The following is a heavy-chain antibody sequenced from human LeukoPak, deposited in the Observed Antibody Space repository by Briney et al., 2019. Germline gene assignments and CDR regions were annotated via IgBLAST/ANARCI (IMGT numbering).Heavy chain of an antibody. CDR1: GGTFNTYT. J-gene: IGHJ6*03. Sequence: ASVKVSCKASGGTFNTYTISWVRQAPGQGLEWMGRITPILGITNYAQNFQGRVTLTADKSTSTVYMELGSLRSGDTAVYYCARDYADYFYYYMDVWGKGTTVTVSS. CDR2: ITPILGIT. V-gene: IGHV1-69*04. D-gene: IGHD3-16*01. CDR3: ARDYADYFYYYMDV.